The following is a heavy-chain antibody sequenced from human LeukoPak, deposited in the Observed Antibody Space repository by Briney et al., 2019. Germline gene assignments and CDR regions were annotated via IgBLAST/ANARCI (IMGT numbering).Heavy chain of an antibody. D-gene: IGHD2-21*02. CDR2: INHSGST. V-gene: IGHV4-34*01. CDR1: GGSFSGYY. CDR3: ATAEYCGGDCYADY. Sequence: SETLSLTCAAYGGSFSGYYWSWIRQPPGKGLEWIGEINHSGSTNYNPSLKSRVTISVDTSKNQFSLKLSSVTAADTAVYYCATAEYCGGDCYADYWGQGTLVTVSS. J-gene: IGHJ4*02.